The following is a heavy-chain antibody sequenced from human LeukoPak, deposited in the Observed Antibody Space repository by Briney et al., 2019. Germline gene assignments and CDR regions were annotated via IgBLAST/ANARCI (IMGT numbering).Heavy chain of an antibody. CDR2: IIDNGGST. Sequence: GGSLRLSCAASGFTFSSYAMTWVRQAPGKGLEWVSTIIDNGGSTYYADSVKGRFTVSRDNSKNTVYLQMIRLRAEDTALYYCAKDYYGSGSFYTVAFDIWGQGTMVTVSS. D-gene: IGHD3-10*01. CDR3: AKDYYGSGSFYTVAFDI. V-gene: IGHV3-23*01. J-gene: IGHJ3*02. CDR1: GFTFSSYA.